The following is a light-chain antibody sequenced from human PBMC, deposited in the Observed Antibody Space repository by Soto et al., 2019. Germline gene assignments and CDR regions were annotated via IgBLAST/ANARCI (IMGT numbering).Light chain of an antibody. Sequence: NFMLTQPHSVSESPGKTVTMSCTRSSGSIDNNYVQWYQQRPGSSPTTVIYEDNQRPSGVPDRFSGSIDSSSNSASLTISGLTTEDEADYYCQSYDNYNDWVFGGGIKLTVL. CDR2: EDN. CDR1: SGSIDNNY. V-gene: IGLV6-57*01. J-gene: IGLJ3*02. CDR3: QSYDNYNDWV.